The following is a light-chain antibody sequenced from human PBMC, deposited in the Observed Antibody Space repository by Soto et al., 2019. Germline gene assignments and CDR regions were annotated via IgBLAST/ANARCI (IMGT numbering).Light chain of an antibody. J-gene: IGLJ1*01. CDR2: EVS. CDR1: SSDVGSYNL. V-gene: IGLV2-23*02. Sequence: QSVLSQPASVSGSHGQSITISCTGTSSDVGSYNLVSWYQQHPGKAPKLMIYEVSKRPSGVSNRFSGSKSGNTASLTISGLQAEDEADYYCCSYAGSSTSFGTGTKVTVL. CDR3: CSYAGSSTS.